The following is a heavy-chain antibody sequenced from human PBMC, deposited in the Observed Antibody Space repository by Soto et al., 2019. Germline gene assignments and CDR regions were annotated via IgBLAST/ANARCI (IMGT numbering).Heavy chain of an antibody. CDR1: GFTFSNYW. CDR2: IKQDGSEE. V-gene: IGHV3-7*03. Sequence: GGSLRLSCAASGFTFSNYWMSWVRQAPGKGLEWVANIKQDGSEEYCVDSVKGRFTISRDNAKNSLYLQMRSLRADDTAVYYCTRGIRGSSGWSYYYGMDAWGQGTTVTVSS. J-gene: IGHJ6*02. CDR3: TRGIRGSSGWSYYYGMDA. D-gene: IGHD6-19*01.